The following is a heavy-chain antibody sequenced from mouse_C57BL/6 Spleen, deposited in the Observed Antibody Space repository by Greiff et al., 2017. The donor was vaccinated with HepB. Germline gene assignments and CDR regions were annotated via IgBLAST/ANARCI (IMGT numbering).Heavy chain of an antibody. CDR2: IYPGSGNT. Sequence: QVQLQQSGPELVKPGASVKISCKASGYSFTSYYIHWVKQRPGQGLEWIGWIYPGSGNTKYNEKFKGKATLTADTSSSTAYMQLSSLTSEDSAVYYCARLGLRGSWYFDVWGTGTTVTVSS. CDR3: ARLGLRGSWYFDV. CDR1: GYSFTSYY. J-gene: IGHJ1*03. D-gene: IGHD2-2*01. V-gene: IGHV1-66*01.